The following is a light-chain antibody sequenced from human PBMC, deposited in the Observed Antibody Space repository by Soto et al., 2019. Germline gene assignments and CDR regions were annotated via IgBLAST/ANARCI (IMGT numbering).Light chain of an antibody. CDR3: QQYNDWFSIT. CDR2: GAS. J-gene: IGKJ5*01. Sequence: EIVMTQSPATLSVSPGERATLSCKASQSVSSDLAWYHQKPGQAPRLVLYGASSRAAGIPARFSGSGSGTEFTLTISSLQSEDFGVYYCQQYNDWFSITFGQGTRLEIK. V-gene: IGKV3D-15*01. CDR1: QSVSSD.